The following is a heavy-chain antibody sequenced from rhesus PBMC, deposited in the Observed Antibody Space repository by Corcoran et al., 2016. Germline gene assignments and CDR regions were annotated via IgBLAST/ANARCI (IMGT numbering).Heavy chain of an antibody. D-gene: IGHD2-21*01. CDR2: TYWDDDK. CDR3: ARRGCTGSGCYDY. J-gene: IGHJ4*01. Sequence: QVTLKASGPALVHPTQPLTLTCTFSGFSISTSGMGVCLIRPPPGKDLEWRALTYWDDDKDNNTSLKSRLTISKDTSKNQVVLTMTNMAPVDTATYYCARRGCTGSGCYDYWGQGVLVTVSS. CDR1: GFSISTSGMG. V-gene: IGHV2-174*01.